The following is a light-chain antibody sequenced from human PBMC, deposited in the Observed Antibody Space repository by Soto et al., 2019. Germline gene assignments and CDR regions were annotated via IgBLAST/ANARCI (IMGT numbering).Light chain of an antibody. CDR2: AAS. CDR3: QQSYSTLES. CDR1: QSISSY. Sequence: DIQMTQSPSSLSASVGDRVTITCRASQSISSYLNWYLQKPGKAPKLLIYAASSLQSGVPSRFSGSGSGTDFTLTISSLQPEDFATYYCQQSYSTLESFGGGTKVEIK. V-gene: IGKV1-39*01. J-gene: IGKJ4*01.